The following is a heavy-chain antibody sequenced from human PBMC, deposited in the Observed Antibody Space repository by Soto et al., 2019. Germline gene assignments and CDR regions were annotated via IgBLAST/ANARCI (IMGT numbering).Heavy chain of an antibody. CDR2: IYWDDDK. D-gene: IGHD4-4*01. Sequence: QITLKESGPTLVKPTQTLTLTCTFSGFSLSTSGVGVGWIRQPPGKALEWLALIYWDDDKRYSPSLKSRLTITKDTSKNQLVLTMTNMDPVDTATYYCAHSRFDYSIPHWYFDLLGRGILVTVSS. J-gene: IGHJ2*01. CDR3: AHSRFDYSIPHWYFDL. V-gene: IGHV2-5*02. CDR1: GFSLSTSGVG.